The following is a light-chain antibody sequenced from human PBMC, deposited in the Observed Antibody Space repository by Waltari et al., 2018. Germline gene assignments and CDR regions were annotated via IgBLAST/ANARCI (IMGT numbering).Light chain of an antibody. Sequence: SSELTQDPAVSVALGQTVTITCQGDSLRTAYANWYQLKPGQLPLLVMFGKEKRPSGIPDRISGYSSGTTSSLTITGAQAEDEADYYCSSRNGVNNHMLFAGGTKLTVL. CDR1: SLRTAY. CDR2: GKE. V-gene: IGLV3-19*01. CDR3: SSRNGVNNHML. J-gene: IGLJ2*01.